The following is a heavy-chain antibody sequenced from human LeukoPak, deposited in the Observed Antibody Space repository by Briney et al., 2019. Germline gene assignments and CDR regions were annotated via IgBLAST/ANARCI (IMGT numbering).Heavy chain of an antibody. Sequence: ASVKVSCMASGYTFTSYYIHWVRQAPGQGLEWMGVINPSGGRTTYAQKFQGRVTMTRDTSTSTVYMELSSLRSDDTAVYYCARVNSYGYYYYYGMDVWGQGATVTVSS. V-gene: IGHV1-46*01. CDR1: GYTFTSYY. D-gene: IGHD5-18*01. CDR2: INPSGGRT. CDR3: ARVNSYGYYYYYGMDV. J-gene: IGHJ6*01.